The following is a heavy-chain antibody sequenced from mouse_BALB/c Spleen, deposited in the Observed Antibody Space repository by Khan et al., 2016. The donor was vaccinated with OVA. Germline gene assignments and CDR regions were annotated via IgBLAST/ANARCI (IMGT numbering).Heavy chain of an antibody. J-gene: IGHJ3*01. V-gene: IGHV1-4*01. CDR2: INPSNGYN. CDR3: VRDGYYHRNDYGFAY. CDR1: GYTFTSYT. Sequence: VQLQESGAELARPGASVKMSCKVSGYTFTSYTIHWIKLRPGKGLEWIGYINPSNGYNNYNQKFKDMATLNADKSSTKAYMQLSSLTSDDSAVYYCVRDGYYHRNDYGFAYWGQGTLVTVSA. D-gene: IGHD2-14*01.